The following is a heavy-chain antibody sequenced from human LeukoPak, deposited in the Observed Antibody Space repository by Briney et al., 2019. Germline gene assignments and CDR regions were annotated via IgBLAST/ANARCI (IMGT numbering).Heavy chain of an antibody. Sequence: SETLSLTCAVYGGSFSGYYWSRIRQHPGKGLEWIGYIYYSGSTYYNPSLKSRVTISVDTSKNQFSLKLSSVTAADTAVYYCASSYYYVFDYWGQGTLVTVSS. CDR2: IYYSGST. V-gene: IGHV4-31*11. D-gene: IGHD3-10*02. CDR1: GGSFSGYY. J-gene: IGHJ4*02. CDR3: ASSYYYVFDY.